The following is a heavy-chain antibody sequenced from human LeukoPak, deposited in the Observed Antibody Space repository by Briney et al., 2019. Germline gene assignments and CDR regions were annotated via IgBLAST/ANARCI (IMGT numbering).Heavy chain of an antibody. V-gene: IGHV3-15*01. D-gene: IGHD4-23*01. Sequence: GGSLRLSCAASGFTFSNAWMSWVRQAPGKGLEWVGRIQSKIDATVYAAPVKGRFILSRDDSKSMLYLQMNSLKSEDTAVYYCTRERDGGPENWGQGTLVTVSS. CDR1: GFTFSNAW. CDR3: TRERDGGPEN. CDR2: IQSKIDAT. J-gene: IGHJ4*02.